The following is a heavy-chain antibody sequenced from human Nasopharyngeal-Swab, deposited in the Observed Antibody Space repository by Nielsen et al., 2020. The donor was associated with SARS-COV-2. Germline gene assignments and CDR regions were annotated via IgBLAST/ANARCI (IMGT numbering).Heavy chain of an antibody. J-gene: IGHJ3*02. CDR1: GGSISISSYY. V-gene: IGHV4-39*01. CDR3: VRRPYSFGYRDTFDI. CDR2: IFYSGST. Sequence: SETLSLTCIVSGGSISISSYYWGWIRQPPGKGLEWIGNIFYSGSTYYNPSLKSRVTISVDTSKNQFSLKLTSVTAADAAVYYCVRRPYSFGYRDTFDIWGQGTMVTVSS. D-gene: IGHD3-22*01.